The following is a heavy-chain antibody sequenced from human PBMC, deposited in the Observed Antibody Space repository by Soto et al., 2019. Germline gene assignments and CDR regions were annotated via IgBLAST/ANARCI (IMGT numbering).Heavy chain of an antibody. CDR1: GYTFTSYG. D-gene: IGHD2-15*01. Sequence: QVQLVQSGAEVKKPGASVKVSCKASGYTFTSYGISWVRQAPGQGLEWMVWISAYNGNTNYAQKLQGRVTMTTETSTSTAYMELRSLRSDDTAVYYCAREAGFVVVVAATGYFAYWCQGTLVTVSS. CDR3: AREAGFVVVVAATGYFAY. CDR2: ISAYNGNT. V-gene: IGHV1-18*01. J-gene: IGHJ4*02.